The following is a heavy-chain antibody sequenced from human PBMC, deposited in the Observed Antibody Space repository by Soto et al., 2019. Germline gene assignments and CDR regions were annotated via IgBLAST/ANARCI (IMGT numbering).Heavy chain of an antibody. CDR3: AKSQEVGAHFFDS. CDR2: IGTAGDT. Sequence: ESGGNLVQPGGSLRLSCEASGFTFSGLDMHWVRQPPGKGLEWVSSIGTAGDTYYAVSVKGRFTISRDNAKNSLSLQMNSLRAGDMAVYFCAKSQEVGAHFFDSWGQGTQVTVSS. CDR1: GFTFSGLD. V-gene: IGHV3-13*01. J-gene: IGHJ4*02. D-gene: IGHD2-15*01.